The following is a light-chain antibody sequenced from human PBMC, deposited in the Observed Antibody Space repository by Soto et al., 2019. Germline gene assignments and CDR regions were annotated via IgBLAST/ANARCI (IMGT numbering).Light chain of an antibody. CDR1: SSNIGSNY. CDR2: RRN. CDR3: APWDDRLGAHVL. J-gene: IGLJ2*01. V-gene: IGLV1-47*01. Sequence: QSVLTQPPSASGTPGQRVTISCSGSSSNIGSNYIYWYHHLPGTAPKLLIYRRNQRPSGVPDRLSGSKSGTSASQAISGLRSEDEADYYCAPWDDRLGAHVLFGGGTKLTVL.